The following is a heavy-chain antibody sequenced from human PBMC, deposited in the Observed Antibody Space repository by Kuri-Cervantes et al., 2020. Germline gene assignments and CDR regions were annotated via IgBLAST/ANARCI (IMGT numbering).Heavy chain of an antibody. CDR2: ISYDGSSK. CDR3: ARDNYHFDP. V-gene: IGHV3-30-3*01. CDR1: GFTFSSYA. D-gene: IGHD3/OR15-3a*01. J-gene: IGHJ5*02. Sequence: GGSLRLSCAASGFTFSSYAMHWVRQAPGKGLEWVAVISYDGSSKNYADSVKGRFSISRDNSKSTLYLQMNSLRAEDTAVYYCARDNYHFDPWGQGTLVTVSS.